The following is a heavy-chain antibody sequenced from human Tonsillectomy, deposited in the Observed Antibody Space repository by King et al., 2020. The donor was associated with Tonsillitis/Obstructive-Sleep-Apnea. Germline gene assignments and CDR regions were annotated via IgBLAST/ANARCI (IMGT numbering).Heavy chain of an antibody. CDR2: INHSGST. CDR1: GGSCSGYY. CDR3: ARVESSGWTFDY. D-gene: IGHD6-19*01. V-gene: IGHV4-34*01. Sequence: VQLQQWGAGLLKPSETLSLTCAVYGGSCSGYYWSWIRQPPGKGLEWIGEINHSGSTNYNPSLKSRVTISVDTSKNQFSLRLSSVTAADTAVYYCARVESSGWTFDYWGQGTLVTVSS. J-gene: IGHJ4*02.